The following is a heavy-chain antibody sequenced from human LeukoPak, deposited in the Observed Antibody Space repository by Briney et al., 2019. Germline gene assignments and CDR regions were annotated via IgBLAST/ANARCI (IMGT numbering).Heavy chain of an antibody. D-gene: IGHD6-19*01. CDR3: AKTTTGYSSGRFPGWSVDY. J-gene: IGHJ4*02. CDR2: IFGSGGST. Sequence: GGSMRLSCAASGFTFSSYAMYWVRQAPGKGLEWVSGIFGSGGSTHYADSVKGRFTISRDNSKNTVYLQMNSLRAEDTAVYYCAKTTTGYSSGRFPGWSVDYWGQGTLVTVSS. V-gene: IGHV3-23*01. CDR1: GFTFSSYA.